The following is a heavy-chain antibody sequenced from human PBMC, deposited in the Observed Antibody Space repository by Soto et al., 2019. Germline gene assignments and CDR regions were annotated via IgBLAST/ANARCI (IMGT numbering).Heavy chain of an antibody. V-gene: IGHV3-74*01. D-gene: IGHD3-3*01. CDR1: GFTFSSYW. J-gene: IGHJ5*02. CDR2: INSDGSST. Sequence: GGSLRLSCAASGFTFSSYWMHWVRQAPGKGLVWVSRINSDGSSTSYADSVKGRFTISRDNAKNTLYLQMNSLRAEDTAVYYCARDYLPYDFWSGLGTPNWFDPWGQGTLVTVSS. CDR3: ARDYLPYDFWSGLGTPNWFDP.